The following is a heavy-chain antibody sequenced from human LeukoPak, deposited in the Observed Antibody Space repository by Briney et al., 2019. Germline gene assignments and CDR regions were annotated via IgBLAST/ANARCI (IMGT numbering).Heavy chain of an antibody. CDR2: ISSNGGST. D-gene: IGHD3-10*01. J-gene: IGHJ4*02. V-gene: IGHV3-64*01. Sequence: PGGSLRLSCAASGFTFSSYAMHWVRQAPGKGLEYVSAISSNGGSTYYANSVKGRFTISRDNSKNTLYLQMGSLRAEDMAVYYRARMLRFGENDYWGQGTLVTVSS. CDR3: ARMLRFGENDY. CDR1: GFTFSSYA.